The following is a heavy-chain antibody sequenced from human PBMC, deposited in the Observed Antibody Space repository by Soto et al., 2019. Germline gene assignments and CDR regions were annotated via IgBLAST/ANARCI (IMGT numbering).Heavy chain of an antibody. CDR2: IDLSESYT. V-gene: IGHV5-10-1*03. J-gene: IGHJ4*02. CDR3: ATKGLTTSYFGY. Sequence: EVQLVQSGAEVKKSGESLRISCKVSGYSFASQWISWVRQVPGKGQEWMGRIDLSESYTTYNPSFQGHVTFSADKSITTAYLQWRSLEASDTAIYYWATKGLTTSYFGYWGQGTLVTFSS. CDR1: GYSFASQW.